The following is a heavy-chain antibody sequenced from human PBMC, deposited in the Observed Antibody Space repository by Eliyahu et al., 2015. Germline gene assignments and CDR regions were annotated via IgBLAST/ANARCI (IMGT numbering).Heavy chain of an antibody. CDR1: GXSFSGYY. CDR3: ARVSVVVYYYYGMDV. CDR2: INHSGST. D-gene: IGHD4-23*01. V-gene: IGHV4-34*01. Sequence: QVQLQQWGAGLLKPSETLSLTCAAYGXSFSGYYWXWIRQPPGKGLEWIGEINHSGSTNYNPSLKSRVTISVDTSKNQFSLKLSSVTAADTAVYYCARVSVVVYYYYGMDVWGQGTTVTVSS. J-gene: IGHJ6*02.